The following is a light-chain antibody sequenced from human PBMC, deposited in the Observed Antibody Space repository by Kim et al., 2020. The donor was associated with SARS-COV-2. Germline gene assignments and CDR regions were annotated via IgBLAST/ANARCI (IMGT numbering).Light chain of an antibody. CDR1: QIVGSTY. CDR2: GAS. Sequence: SPGDRATRSCRASQIVGSTYLAWYQHKPGQAPRLLIHGASNRATGVPDRFSGSGSGTDFTLTVSRLEPEDFAVYYCQQYNFSPWTFGQGTKVDIK. V-gene: IGKV3-20*01. J-gene: IGKJ1*01. CDR3: QQYNFSPWT.